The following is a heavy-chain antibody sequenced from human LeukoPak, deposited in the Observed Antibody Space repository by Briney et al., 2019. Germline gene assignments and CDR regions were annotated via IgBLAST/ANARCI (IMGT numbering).Heavy chain of an antibody. CDR2: IYYSGSS. J-gene: IGHJ4*02. V-gene: IGHV4-31*03. D-gene: IGHD5-24*01. CDR3: ARNRDGYNSFDY. CDR1: GGSISSGGYY. Sequence: SETLSLTCTVSGGSISSGGYYWSWIRQPPGKGLEWIGYIYYSGSSYYNPSLRSRVTISVDTSKNHFSLKLSSVTAADTAVYYCARNRDGYNSFDYWGLGTLVTVSS.